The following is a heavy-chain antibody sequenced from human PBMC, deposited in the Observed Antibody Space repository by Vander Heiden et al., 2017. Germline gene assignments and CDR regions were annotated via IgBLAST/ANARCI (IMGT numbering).Heavy chain of an antibody. D-gene: IGHD3-3*01. CDR3: VKDQNYDFWSGYPFDY. Sequence: EVRLLESGGGLVQPGGSLRLSCSASAFTVRSFGMGWVRQAPGKGLEWVSGISGGGISTYYADSVKGRFTVSRDNSQNTLYLQMNSLRGEDTAVYYCVKDQNYDFWSGYPFDYWGQGTLVTVSS. J-gene: IGHJ4*02. CDR2: ISGGGIST. V-gene: IGHV3-23*01. CDR1: AFTVRSFG.